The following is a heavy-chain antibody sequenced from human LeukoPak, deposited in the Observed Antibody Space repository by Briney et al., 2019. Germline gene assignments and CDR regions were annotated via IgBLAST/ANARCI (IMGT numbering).Heavy chain of an antibody. CDR2: ISGSGGST. CDR1: GFTFSSYP. Sequence: GGSLRLSCPASGFTFSSYPMSWVRQAPVKGLECASVISGSGGSTYYADSVKGRFTISRDNSKNMLYLQLNSLRAEDTAVYYCAKAVAPFRYCSSTSCTYHFDYWGQGTLVTVSS. D-gene: IGHD2-2*01. CDR3: AKAVAPFRYCSSTSCTYHFDY. V-gene: IGHV3-23*01. J-gene: IGHJ4*02.